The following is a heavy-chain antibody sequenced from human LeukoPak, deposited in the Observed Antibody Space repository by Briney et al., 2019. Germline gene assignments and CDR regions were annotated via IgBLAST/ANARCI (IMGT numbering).Heavy chain of an antibody. CDR1: GFTFSSYG. J-gene: IGHJ6*02. D-gene: IGHD2-2*01. V-gene: IGHV3-33*01. CDR2: IWYDGSNK. Sequence: GGSLRLSCAASGFTFSSYGMHWVRQAPGKGLEWVAVIWYDGSNKYYADSVKGRFTISRDNSKNTLYLQMNSLRAEDTAVYYCARDIVVVPAAMPAYYYYGMDVWGRGTTVTVSS. CDR3: ARDIVVVPAAMPAYYYYGMDV.